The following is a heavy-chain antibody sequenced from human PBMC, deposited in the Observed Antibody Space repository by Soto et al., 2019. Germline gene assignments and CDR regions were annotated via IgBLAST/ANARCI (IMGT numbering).Heavy chain of an antibody. V-gene: IGHV1-18*01. CDR3: ARGRYGDY. CDR1: GYTFTTYG. J-gene: IGHJ4*02. CDR2: ISAHNVNT. D-gene: IGHD1-1*01. Sequence: QVHLVQSGAEVKKPGASVKVSCKGSGYTFTTYGITWVRQAPGQGLEWMGWISAHNVNTNYAQKLQGRVTVTRDTSTSTAYMELRSLRSDDTAVYYGARGRYGDYWGQGALVTVSS.